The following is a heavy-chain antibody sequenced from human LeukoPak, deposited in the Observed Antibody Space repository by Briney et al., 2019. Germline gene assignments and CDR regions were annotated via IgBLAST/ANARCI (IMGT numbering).Heavy chain of an antibody. CDR2: IYYSGST. V-gene: IGHV4-30-4*01. Sequence: PSETLSLTCTVSGGSISSGDYYWSWIRQPPGKGLECIGYIYYSGSTYYNPSLKSRVTISVDTSKNQFSLKLSSVTAADAAVYYCARVDYDSSGYYDWGQGTLVTVSS. CDR3: ARVDYDSSGYYD. D-gene: IGHD3-22*01. J-gene: IGHJ4*02. CDR1: GGSISSGDYY.